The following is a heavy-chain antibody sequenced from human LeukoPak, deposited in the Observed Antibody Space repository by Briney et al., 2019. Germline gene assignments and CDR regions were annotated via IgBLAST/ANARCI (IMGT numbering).Heavy chain of an antibody. CDR3: ARASGDSSSWYPRKEFDY. V-gene: IGHV3-21*01. Sequence: PGGSLRLSCAASGFTFSSYSMNWVRQAPGKGLEWVSSISSSSSYIYYADSVKGRFTISRDNAKNSLYLHMNSLRAEDTAVYYCARASGDSSSWYPRKEFDYWGQGTLVTVSS. J-gene: IGHJ4*02. CDR1: GFTFSSYS. D-gene: IGHD6-13*01. CDR2: ISSSSSYI.